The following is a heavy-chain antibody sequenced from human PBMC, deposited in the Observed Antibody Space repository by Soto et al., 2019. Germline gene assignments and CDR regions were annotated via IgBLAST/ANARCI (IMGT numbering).Heavy chain of an antibody. CDR2: INTDGSAT. V-gene: IGHV3-74*01. CDR1: GFTFRNNW. D-gene: IGHD4-17*01. Sequence: HPGGSLRLSCAASGFTFRNNWMQWVRQAPGKGLMGVSRINTDGSATTYADSAKGRFTISRDNTRNTLYLQMNSLRAEDTAVYYCSRKASDFGDYGFAPSDYWGQGILVTVSS. CDR3: SRKASDFGDYGFAPSDY. J-gene: IGHJ4*02.